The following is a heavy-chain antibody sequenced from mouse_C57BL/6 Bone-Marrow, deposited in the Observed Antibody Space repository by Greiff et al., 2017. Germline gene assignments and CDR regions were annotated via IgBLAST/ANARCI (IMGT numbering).Heavy chain of an antibody. D-gene: IGHD6-1*01. CDR1: GYTFTSYT. CDR2: INPSSGYT. V-gene: IGHV1-4*01. CDR3: ARGSAGYYY. J-gene: IGHJ2*01. Sequence: QVQLKESGAELARPGASVKMSCKASGYTFTSYTMHWVKQRPGQGLEWIGYINPSSGYTKYNQKFKDKATLTADKSSSTAYMQLSSLTSADSAVYYCARGSAGYYYWSQGTTLTVSS.